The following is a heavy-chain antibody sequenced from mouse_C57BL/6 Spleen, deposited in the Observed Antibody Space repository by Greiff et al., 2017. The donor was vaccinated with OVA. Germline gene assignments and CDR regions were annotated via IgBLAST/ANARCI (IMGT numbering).Heavy chain of an antibody. CDR3: ARGDGYYAMDY. J-gene: IGHJ4*01. D-gene: IGHD2-3*01. CDR1: GYTFTSYW. V-gene: IGHV1-50*01. CDR2: IDPSDSYT. Sequence: QVQLQQPGAELVKPGASVKLSCKASGYTFTSYWMQWVKQRPGQGLEWIGEIDPSDSYTNYNQKFKGKATLTVDTSSSTAYMQLSSLTSEDSAVYYCARGDGYYAMDYWGQGTSGTVSS.